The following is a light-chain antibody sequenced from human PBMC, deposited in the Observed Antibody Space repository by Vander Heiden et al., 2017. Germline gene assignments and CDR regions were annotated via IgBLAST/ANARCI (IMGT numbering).Light chain of an antibody. CDR2: AAS. V-gene: IGKV1-39*01. J-gene: IGKJ3*01. CDR3: QQSYSTPPIT. Sequence: DIQMTQSPSSLSASVGDRVTITCRASQSISSYLNWYQQKPGKAPKLLIYAASSLQSGVPSRFSGSGSGTDFTLTISSLQPEDFATYYCQQSYSTPPITVGPGTXVDIK. CDR1: QSISSY.